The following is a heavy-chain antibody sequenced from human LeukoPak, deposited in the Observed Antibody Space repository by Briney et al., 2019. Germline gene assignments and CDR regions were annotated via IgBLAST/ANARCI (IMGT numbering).Heavy chain of an antibody. CDR3: ARLGNYDFWSGYYTFFDY. V-gene: IGHV4-59*01. D-gene: IGHD3-3*01. J-gene: IGHJ4*02. Sequence: NPSETMSLTCTVSGGSISSYYWSWIRQPPGKGLEWIGYIYYSGSTNYNPSLKSRVTISVDTSKNQFSLKLSSVTAADTAVYYCARLGNYDFWSGYYTFFDYWGQGTLVTVSS. CDR1: GGSISSYY. CDR2: IYYSGST.